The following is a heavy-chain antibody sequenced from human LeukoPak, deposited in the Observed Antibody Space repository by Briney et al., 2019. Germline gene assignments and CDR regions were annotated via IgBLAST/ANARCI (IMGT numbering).Heavy chain of an antibody. J-gene: IGHJ5*02. CDR2: MNPNSGNT. CDR3: ARGRGSGHKENWFDP. Sequence: VASVKVSCKASGYTFTTYDINWVRQATGQGLEWMGWMNPNSGNTSYTQKFQGRVTMTRNTSISTAYMELSSLRSEDTAVYYCARGRGSGHKENWFDPWGQGTLVTVSS. CDR1: GYTFTTYD. V-gene: IGHV1-8*01. D-gene: IGHD6-19*01.